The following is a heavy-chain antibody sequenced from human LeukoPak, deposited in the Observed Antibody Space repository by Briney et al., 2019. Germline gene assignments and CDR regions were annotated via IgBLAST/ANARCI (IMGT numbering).Heavy chain of an antibody. CDR2: IYYSGST. D-gene: IGHD3-22*01. J-gene: IGHJ1*01. V-gene: IGHV4-59*08. CDR1: GGSISSYY. CDR3: ARQDSSGYYYD. Sequence: SGTLSLTCTVSGGSISSYYWSWIRQPPGKGLEWIGYIYYSGSTNYNPSLKSRVTISVDTSKNQFSLQLSSVTAADTAVYYCARQDSSGYYYDWGQGTLVTVSS.